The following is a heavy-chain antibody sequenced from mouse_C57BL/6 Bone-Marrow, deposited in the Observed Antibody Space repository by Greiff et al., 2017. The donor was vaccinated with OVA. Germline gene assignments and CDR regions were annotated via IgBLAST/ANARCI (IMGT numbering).Heavy chain of an antibody. D-gene: IGHD2-2*01. CDR1: GYAFSSSW. J-gene: IGHJ4*01. CDR2: IYPGDGDT. Sequence: QVQLQQSGPELVKPGASVKISCKASGYAFSSSWMNWVKQRPGKGLEWIGRIYPGDGDTNYNGKFKGKATLTADKSSSTAYMQLSSLTSEDSAVYFCAKTIYYGYDGLRGYWGQGTSVTVSS. V-gene: IGHV1-82*01. CDR3: AKTIYYGYDGLRGY.